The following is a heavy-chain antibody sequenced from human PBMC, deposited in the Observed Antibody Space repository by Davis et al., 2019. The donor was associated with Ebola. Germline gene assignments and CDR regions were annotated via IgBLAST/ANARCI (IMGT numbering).Heavy chain of an antibody. J-gene: IGHJ4*02. Sequence: SETLSLTCTVSGDSMSNHNYYWGWIRQPPGKGLEWIGYIYNSGSTYYNPSLKSRVTISVDTSEKQFSLKLSSVTAADTTVYHCARQSSIVGGYYFDYWGQGTLVTVSS. V-gene: IGHV4-39*01. CDR3: ARQSSIVGGYYFDY. CDR1: GDSMSNHNYY. D-gene: IGHD1-26*01. CDR2: IYNSGST.